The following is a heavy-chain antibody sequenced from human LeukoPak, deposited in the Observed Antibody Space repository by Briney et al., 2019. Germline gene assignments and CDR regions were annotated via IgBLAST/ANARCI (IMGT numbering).Heavy chain of an antibody. CDR2: IFSSGST. V-gene: IGHV4-31*03. CDR1: GDPISRGAYY. J-gene: IGHJ5*02. D-gene: IGHD6-19*01. CDR3: AREAWAGTLSGWFDP. Sequence: SETLSLTCSVSGDPISRGAYYWSWVRQSRGKGLEWIGYIFSSGSTSYNPSLRSRVTVSFDTSKNQFFLNLNSVTAADPAVYYCAREAWAGTLSGWFDPWGQGTLVTVSS.